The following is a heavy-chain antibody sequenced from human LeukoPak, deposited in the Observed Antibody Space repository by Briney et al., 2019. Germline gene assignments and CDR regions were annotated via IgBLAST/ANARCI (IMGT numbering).Heavy chain of an antibody. CDR3: ARHSMLSSTYFGVSDI. J-gene: IGHJ3*02. CDR2: ILTGGFI. Sequence: PSETLSLTCSVSGDSISRYYWNWIRQPAGRGLEWIGRILTGGFINYNPSLSSRVTVSLDTSKNQVSLKLTSVTAADTAVYYCARHSMLSSTYFGVSDIWGQGTTVTVSS. CDR1: GDSISRYY. V-gene: IGHV4-4*07. D-gene: IGHD6-13*01.